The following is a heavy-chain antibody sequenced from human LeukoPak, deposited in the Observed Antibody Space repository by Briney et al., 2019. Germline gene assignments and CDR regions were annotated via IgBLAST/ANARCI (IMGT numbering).Heavy chain of an antibody. CDR3: ARTTYYYDSSGYYWGPYYFDY. D-gene: IGHD3-22*01. CDR1: GYTFTGYY. J-gene: IGHJ4*02. Sequence: ASVKVSCKASGYTFTGYYMHWVRQAPGQGLDGMGWMNPNSGNTGYAQKFQGRVTITRNTSISTAYMELSSLRSEDTAVYYCARTTYYYDSSGYYWGPYYFDYWGQGTLVTVSS. V-gene: IGHV1-8*03. CDR2: MNPNSGNT.